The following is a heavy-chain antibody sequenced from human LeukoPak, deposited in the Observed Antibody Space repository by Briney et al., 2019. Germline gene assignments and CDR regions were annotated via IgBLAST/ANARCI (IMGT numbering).Heavy chain of an antibody. V-gene: IGHV3-21*01. Sequence: KTGGSLRLSCAASGFIFSSYSMNWVRQAPGKGLESVSSISSSSSYIYYADSVKGRLTISRDNAKNSLYLQMNSLRAEDTAVYYCASFRVGRGYSYGLYYFDYWGQGTLVTVSS. D-gene: IGHD5-18*01. CDR2: ISSSSSYI. J-gene: IGHJ4*02. CDR1: GFIFSSYS. CDR3: ASFRVGRGYSYGLYYFDY.